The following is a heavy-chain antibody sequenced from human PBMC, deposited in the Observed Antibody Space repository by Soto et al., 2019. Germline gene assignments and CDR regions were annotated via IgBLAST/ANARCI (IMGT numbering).Heavy chain of an antibody. D-gene: IGHD3-22*01. CDR2: IIPIFGTA. Sequence: SVKVSCKASGGTFSSYAISWVRQAPGQGLEWMGGIIPIFGTANYAQKFQGRVTITADESTSTAYMELSSLRSEDTAVYYCARGTQYYDSSGYYYFDYWGQGTLVTVSS. V-gene: IGHV1-69*13. CDR3: ARGTQYYDSSGYYYFDY. CDR1: GGTFSSYA. J-gene: IGHJ4*02.